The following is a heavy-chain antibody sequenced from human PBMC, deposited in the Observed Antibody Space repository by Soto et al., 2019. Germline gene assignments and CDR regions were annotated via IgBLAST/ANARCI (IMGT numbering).Heavy chain of an antibody. J-gene: IGHJ4*02. Sequence: PSETLSLTCTVSGGSISSSSYYRGWIRQPPGKGLEWIGSIYYSGSTYYNPSLKSRVTISVDTSKNQFSLKLSSVTAADTAVYYCARQSWGYLGYWGQGTLVTVSS. CDR3: ARQSWGYLGY. D-gene: IGHD3-16*01. CDR2: IYYSGST. CDR1: GGSISSSSYY. V-gene: IGHV4-39*01.